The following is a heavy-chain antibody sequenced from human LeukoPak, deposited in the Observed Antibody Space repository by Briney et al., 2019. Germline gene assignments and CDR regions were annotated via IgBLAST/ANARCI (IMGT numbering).Heavy chain of an antibody. D-gene: IGHD1-26*01. V-gene: IGHV3-48*01. CDR3: ARDGVAELMSALDY. Sequence: AGGSLRLSCAASGFTFSSYSMNWVRQAPGKGLEWVSYIHKSGSTMYYADSVKGRFTISRDSATSSLYLQMNSLRAEDTAVYYCARDGVAELMSALDYWGQGILVTVSS. CDR2: IHKSGSTM. CDR1: GFTFSSYS. J-gene: IGHJ4*02.